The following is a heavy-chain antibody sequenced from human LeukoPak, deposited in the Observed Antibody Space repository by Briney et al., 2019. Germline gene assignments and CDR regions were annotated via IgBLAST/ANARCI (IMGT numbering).Heavy chain of an antibody. Sequence: PSETLSLTCVVSGGSFSGDYLTWIRQAQGKGLEWIGDINHSGGTAYNPSLKSRASLSFDTSKNHFSLYLTSVTAADTAVYFCATFADSEPIDTWGQGTLVTVSS. J-gene: IGHJ4*02. V-gene: IGHV4-34*01. CDR1: GGSFSGDY. CDR3: ATFADSEPIDT. D-gene: IGHD2-21*01. CDR2: INHSGGT.